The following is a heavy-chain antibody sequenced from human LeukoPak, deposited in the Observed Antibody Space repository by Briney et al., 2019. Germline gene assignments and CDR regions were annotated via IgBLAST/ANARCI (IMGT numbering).Heavy chain of an antibody. D-gene: IGHD2-21*01. Sequence: PSETLSLTCTVSGGSISSSSQYWGWIRQPPGRGLEWIGSIYYSGSTYYNPSLKSRVTISVDTSKNQFSLKLSSVSAADTAVYHCARHIVVVSTPADWFDPWGQGTLVTVSS. CDR3: ARHIVVVSTPADWFDP. CDR2: IYYSGST. V-gene: IGHV4-39*01. CDR1: GGSISSSSQY. J-gene: IGHJ5*02.